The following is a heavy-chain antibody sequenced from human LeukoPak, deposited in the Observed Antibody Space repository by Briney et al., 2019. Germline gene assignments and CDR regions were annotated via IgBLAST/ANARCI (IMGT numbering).Heavy chain of an antibody. CDR2: ISTSGDII. J-gene: IGHJ4*02. CDR1: GFTFSSCA. V-gene: IGHV3-23*01. D-gene: IGHD2-2*01. Sequence: GGSLRLSCAASGFTFSSCAMSWVRQAPGKGLEWVSAISTSGDIIYYADSVKGRFTISRDNSLNTLYLQMNSLRAEDTAVYYCARRGGTRDFDYWGQGTLVTVS. CDR3: ARRGGTRDFDY.